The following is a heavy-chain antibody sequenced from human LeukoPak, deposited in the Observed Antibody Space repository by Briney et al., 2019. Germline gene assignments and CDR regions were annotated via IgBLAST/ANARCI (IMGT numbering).Heavy chain of an antibody. CDR3: VYYVWG. Sequence: PSETLSLTCNVSGGSITRSTYYWGWIRQPPGKGLEWIGSVYYGGSTYYNSSLKSRVTISEDTSNNLFSLKLSSVTAADTAVYYCVYYVWGWGQGTLVTVSS. J-gene: IGHJ4*02. CDR2: VYYGGST. D-gene: IGHD3-16*01. V-gene: IGHV4-39*01. CDR1: GGSITRSTYY.